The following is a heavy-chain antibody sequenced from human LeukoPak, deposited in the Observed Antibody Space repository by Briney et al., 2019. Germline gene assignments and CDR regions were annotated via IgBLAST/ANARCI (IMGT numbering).Heavy chain of an antibody. V-gene: IGHV3-30*03. D-gene: IGHD6-13*01. CDR2: ISYDGSNK. Sequence: GGSLRLSCAASGFTFSSYGMHWVRQAPGKGLEWVAVISYDGSNKYYADSVKGRFTISRDNSKNTLYLQMNSLRAEDTAVYYCARGPQSYSSSHYFDYWGQGTLVTVSS. CDR3: ARGPQSYSSSHYFDY. CDR1: GFTFSSYG. J-gene: IGHJ4*02.